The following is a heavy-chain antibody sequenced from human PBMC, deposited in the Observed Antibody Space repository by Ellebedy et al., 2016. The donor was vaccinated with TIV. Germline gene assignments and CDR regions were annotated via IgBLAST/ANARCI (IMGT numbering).Heavy chain of an antibody. CDR2: IKSKADGGTT. CDR1: GFTLGNGW. D-gene: IGHD2-2*01. J-gene: IGHJ3*02. V-gene: IGHV3-15*01. Sequence: PGGSLRLSCAASGFTLGNGWISWVRQAPGKELEWIGLIKSKADGGTTVYAAPVKGRFAISRDDSKNTLFLHMNSLKTEDTAVYFCCTEIVEVPVARGGFHGYDIWGQGTVVTVSP. CDR3: CTEIVEVPVARGGFHGYDI.